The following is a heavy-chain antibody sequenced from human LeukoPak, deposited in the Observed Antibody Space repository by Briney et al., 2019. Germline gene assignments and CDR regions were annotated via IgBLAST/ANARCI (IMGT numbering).Heavy chain of an antibody. V-gene: IGHV1-2*02. Sequence: ASVKVSCKASGYTFTTYYVHWVRQAPGQGLEWMGRINPHSGDTKYAQKFQDRVTMTRDTSISTAYMELSRLRSDDTAVYYCARTYYYDSSGYYYVGYFDYWGQETLVTVSS. CDR1: GYTFTTYY. D-gene: IGHD3-22*01. J-gene: IGHJ4*02. CDR2: INPHSGDT. CDR3: ARTYYYDSSGYYYVGYFDY.